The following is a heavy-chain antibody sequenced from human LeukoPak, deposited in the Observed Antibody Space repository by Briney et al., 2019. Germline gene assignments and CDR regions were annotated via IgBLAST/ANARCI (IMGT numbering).Heavy chain of an antibody. J-gene: IGHJ5*02. CDR1: GGSISSGDYY. D-gene: IGHD6-13*01. Sequence: SETLSLTCTVSGGSISSGDYYWSWIRQPPGKGLEWIGYIYYSGSTYYNPSLKSRVTISVDTSKNQFSLKLSSVTAADTAVYYCAAGYSSSWYVDIYWFDPWGQGTLVTVS. V-gene: IGHV4-30-4*01. CDR2: IYYSGST. CDR3: AAGYSSSWYVDIYWFDP.